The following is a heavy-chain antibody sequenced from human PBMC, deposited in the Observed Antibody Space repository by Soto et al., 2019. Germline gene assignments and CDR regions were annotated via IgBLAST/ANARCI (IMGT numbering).Heavy chain of an antibody. Sequence: SGPTLVNPTQTLTLTCTFSGFSLSTSGMCVSWIRQPPGKALEWLARIDWDDDKYYSTSLKTRLTISKDTSKNQVVLTMTNMDPVDTATYYCARIRVSIAAAGPGWFDPWGQGTLVTVSS. CDR3: ARIRVSIAAAGPGWFDP. CDR1: GFSLSTSGMC. CDR2: IDWDDDK. V-gene: IGHV2-70*11. J-gene: IGHJ5*02. D-gene: IGHD6-13*01.